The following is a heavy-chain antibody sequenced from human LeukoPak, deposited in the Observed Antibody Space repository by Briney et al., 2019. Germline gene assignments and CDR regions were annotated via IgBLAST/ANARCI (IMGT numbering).Heavy chain of an antibody. V-gene: IGHV3-7*03. CDR1: GFTVSSNY. Sequence: PGGSLRLSCAASGFTVSSNYMSWVRQAPGKGLEWVANIKQDGSEKYYVDSVKGRFTISRDNAKNSLYLQMNSLRAEDTAVYYCARKAAAGLSDYFDYWGQGTLVTVSS. CDR2: IKQDGSEK. D-gene: IGHD6-13*01. CDR3: ARKAAAGLSDYFDY. J-gene: IGHJ4*02.